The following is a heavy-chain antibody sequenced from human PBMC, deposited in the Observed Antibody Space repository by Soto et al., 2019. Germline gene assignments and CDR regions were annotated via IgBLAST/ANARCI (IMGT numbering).Heavy chain of an antibody. CDR2: ISPRSDDI. CDR1: GFDLNYYS. V-gene: IGHV3-21*01. D-gene: IGHD5-12*01. Sequence: EVQLVESGGDLVRPGGSLRLSCAASGFDLNYYSMNWVRQAPAKGLEWVSSISPRSDDIYYAGSVKGRFTISRDNAKKCVYLQMNSLRDEDTAVYYCARPRGPRGYDLMDSWGQGTLVIVSS. CDR3: ARPRGPRGYDLMDS. J-gene: IGHJ5*01.